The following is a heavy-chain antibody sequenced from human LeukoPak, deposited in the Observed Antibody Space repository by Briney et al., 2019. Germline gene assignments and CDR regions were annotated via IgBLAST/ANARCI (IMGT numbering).Heavy chain of an antibody. CDR2: MNPNSGNT. J-gene: IGHJ4*02. CDR3: ARDRARGDCGGDCYFD. D-gene: IGHD2-21*02. Sequence: ASVKVSCKASGYTFTSYDINWVRQATGQGLEWMGWMNPNSGNTGYAQKFQGRVTMTRDTSTSTVYMELSSLRSEDTAVYYCARDRARGDCGGDCYFDWGQGTLVTVSS. V-gene: IGHV1-8*01. CDR1: GYTFTSYD.